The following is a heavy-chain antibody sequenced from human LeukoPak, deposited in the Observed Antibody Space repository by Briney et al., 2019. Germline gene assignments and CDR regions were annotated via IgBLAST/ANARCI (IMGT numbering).Heavy chain of an antibody. J-gene: IGHJ4*02. CDR3: VRDLGGRSGH. CDR2: INEDGSTT. CDR1: GFSFSSNW. D-gene: IGHD1-26*01. Sequence: GGSLRLSCAASGFSFSSNWMHWVRQAPGKGLVWVSRINEDGSTTNYADSVKGRSTIFRDNAKNTLYLQMNSLRAEDTAVYYCVRDLGGRSGHWGQGTLVTVSS. V-gene: IGHV3-74*01.